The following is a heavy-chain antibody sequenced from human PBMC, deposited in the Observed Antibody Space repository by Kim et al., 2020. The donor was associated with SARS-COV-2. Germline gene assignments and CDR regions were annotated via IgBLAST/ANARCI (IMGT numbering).Heavy chain of an antibody. J-gene: IGHJ4*02. Sequence: GGSLRLSCAASGFTFSSYEMNWVRQAPGKGLEWVSYISGSGTTIYYADSVRGRFTISRDNDKNSLYLQMNSLRAEDTAVYYCARGPNYRPFDYWGQGTLV. CDR3: ARGPNYRPFDY. CDR2: ISGSGTTI. D-gene: IGHD4-4*01. V-gene: IGHV3-48*03. CDR1: GFTFSSYE.